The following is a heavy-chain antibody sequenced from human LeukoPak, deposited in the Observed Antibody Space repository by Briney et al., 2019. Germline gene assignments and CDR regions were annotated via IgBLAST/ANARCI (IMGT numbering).Heavy chain of an antibody. V-gene: IGHV1-24*01. D-gene: IGHD1-26*01. CDR1: GYTLTELS. CDR3: ATSVGATRRWFDP. CDR2: FDPEDGET. J-gene: IGHJ5*02. Sequence: ASVKVSCKVSGYTLTELSMHWVRQAPGKGLERMGGFDPEDGETIYAQKFQGRVTMTEDTSTDTAYMELSSLRSEDTAVYYCATSVGATRRWFDPWGQGTLVTVSS.